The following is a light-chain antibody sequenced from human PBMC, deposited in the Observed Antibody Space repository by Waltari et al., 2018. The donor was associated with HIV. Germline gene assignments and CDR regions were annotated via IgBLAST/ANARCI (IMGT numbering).Light chain of an antibody. Sequence: EIVLTQSRGTLSLSPGERATISCRASQSVSSSYLAWYQQKPGQAPRLLIYGASSRATGIPDRFSGSGSGTDFTLTISRLEPEDFAVYYCQQYGSSPRFGPGTKVDIK. CDR1: QSVSSSY. CDR3: QQYGSSPR. J-gene: IGKJ3*01. V-gene: IGKV3-20*01. CDR2: GAS.